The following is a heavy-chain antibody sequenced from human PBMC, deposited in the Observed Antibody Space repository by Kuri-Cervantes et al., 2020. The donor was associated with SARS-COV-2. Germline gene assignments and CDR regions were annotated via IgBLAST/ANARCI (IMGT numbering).Heavy chain of an antibody. CDR1: GFTFSSYW. Sequence: GESLKISCAASGFTFSSYWMSWVRQAPGKGLEWVANIKQDGSEKYYVDSVKGRFTISRDNAKNSLYLQMNSLRAEDTAVYYCAREGRGHAYFDYWGQGTLVTVSS. CDR3: AREGRGHAYFDY. CDR2: IKQDGSEK. V-gene: IGHV3-7*01. D-gene: IGHD3-10*01. J-gene: IGHJ4*02.